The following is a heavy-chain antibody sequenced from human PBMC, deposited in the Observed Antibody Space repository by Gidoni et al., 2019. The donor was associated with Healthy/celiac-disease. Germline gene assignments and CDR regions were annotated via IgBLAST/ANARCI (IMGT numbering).Heavy chain of an antibody. D-gene: IGHD2-21*02. Sequence: QVQLVESGGGVVQPGRSLRLSCAASGFPFSSYAMHWVRQAPGKGLEWVAVISYDGSNKYYADSVKGRFTISRDNSKNTLYLQMNSLRAEDTAVYYCARINTAYCGGDCLGYFDYWGQGTLVTVSS. V-gene: IGHV3-30-3*01. CDR2: ISYDGSNK. CDR1: GFPFSSYA. J-gene: IGHJ4*02. CDR3: ARINTAYCGGDCLGYFDY.